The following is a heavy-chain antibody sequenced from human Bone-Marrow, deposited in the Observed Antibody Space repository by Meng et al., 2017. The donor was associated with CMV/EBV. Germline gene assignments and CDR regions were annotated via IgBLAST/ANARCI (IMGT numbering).Heavy chain of an antibody. Sequence: GESLKISCAASGFTFSSYSMNWVRQAPGKGLEWVSSISSSSSYIYYADSVKGRFTISRDNAKNSLYLQMNSLRAEDTAVYYCAREICSSTSCYIYYYYGMAVWGPGTTVTGSS. J-gene: IGHJ6*01. D-gene: IGHD2-2*02. CDR3: AREICSSTSCYIYYYYGMAV. CDR1: GFTFSSYS. V-gene: IGHV3-21*01. CDR2: ISSSSSYI.